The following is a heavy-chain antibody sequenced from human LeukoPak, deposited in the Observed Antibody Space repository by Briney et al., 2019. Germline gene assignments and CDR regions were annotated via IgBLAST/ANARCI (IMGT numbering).Heavy chain of an antibody. Sequence: GGSLRLSCTASGFTFGDYAMSWFRQAPGKGLEWVGFIRSKAYSGTTEYAASVKGRFTISRDDSKSIAYLQMNSLKTEDTAVYYCAREEAAALNSYYYYYMDVWGKGTTVTVSS. D-gene: IGHD6-13*01. J-gene: IGHJ6*03. CDR2: IRSKAYSGTT. V-gene: IGHV3-49*03. CDR1: GFTFGDYA. CDR3: AREEAAALNSYYYYYMDV.